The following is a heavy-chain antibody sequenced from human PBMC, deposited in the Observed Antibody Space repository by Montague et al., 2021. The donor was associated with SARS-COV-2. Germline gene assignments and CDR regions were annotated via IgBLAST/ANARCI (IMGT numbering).Heavy chain of an antibody. Sequence: SETLSLTCTVSGGSISSYYWSWIRQPPGKGLEYIGYIHYSGSTNFSPSLNSRVSISLDTSKNQFSLNLRSVTTADTAVYYCARVAELDVVSVYYYGLDVWGQGTTVTVSS. CDR2: IHYSGST. CDR3: ARVAELDVVSVYYYGLDV. D-gene: IGHD5/OR15-5a*01. CDR1: GGSISSYY. V-gene: IGHV4-59*01. J-gene: IGHJ6*02.